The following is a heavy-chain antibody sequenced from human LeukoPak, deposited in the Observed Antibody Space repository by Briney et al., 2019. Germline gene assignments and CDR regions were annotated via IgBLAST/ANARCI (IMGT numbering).Heavy chain of an antibody. CDR3: ARGLTADKRVMDV. CDR1: GFTFSDYQ. D-gene: IGHD2-2*01. V-gene: IGHV3-11*05. Sequence: GGSLRLSCVATGFTFSDYQMIWLRQARGKGVEWLSYLTDSSGFTNYTDSVKGRVTISRDNAKNSLYLQMNSLRADDTAVYYGARGLTADKRVMDVWGQGTTVTVSS. CDR2: LTDSSGFT. J-gene: IGHJ6*02.